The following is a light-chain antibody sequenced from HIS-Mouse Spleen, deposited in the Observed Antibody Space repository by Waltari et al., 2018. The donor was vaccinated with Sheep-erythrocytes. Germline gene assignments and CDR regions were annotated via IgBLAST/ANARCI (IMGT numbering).Light chain of an antibody. CDR2: HDS. CDR3: QAWDSSTAWV. Sequence: SYELTQPPSVSVSPGPTASITCSGDNLGDKYACWYQQKPGQSPVLVIYHDSKRPSGIPGRFSGSNSGNTATLTVSGTQAMDEADYYCQAWDSSTAWVFGGGTKLTVL. CDR1: NLGDKY. V-gene: IGLV3-1*01. J-gene: IGLJ3*02.